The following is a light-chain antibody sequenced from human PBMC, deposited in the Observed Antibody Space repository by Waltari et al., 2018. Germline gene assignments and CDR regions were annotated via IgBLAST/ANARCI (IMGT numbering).Light chain of an antibody. CDR2: EVT. V-gene: IGLV2-23*02. CDR3: CSYVGLGTYV. Sequence: QSGLAQPASASGSPGQSIPITCTGTSRDAGNYNLVSWYQQRPGKAPTLLIYEVTKRAPGTSDRFSASKSGNTASLSISGLQAQEDEADYYCCSYVGLGTYVFGTGTKVTV. CDR1: SRDAGNYNL. J-gene: IGLJ1*01.